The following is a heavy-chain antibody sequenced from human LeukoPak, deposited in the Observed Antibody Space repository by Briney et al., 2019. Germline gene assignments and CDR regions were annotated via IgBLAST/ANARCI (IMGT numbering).Heavy chain of an antibody. CDR2: ISTSGGSS. Sequence: PGGSLRLSCAASGFTFSSYGMHWVRQAPGKGLEWVSGISTSGGSSSYADSVKGRFTISRDNPRNTLYMQMNSLRAEDTALYYCAIMHPYYDGSGYWVQWGQGTLVTVSS. D-gene: IGHD3-22*01. CDR1: GFTFSSYG. V-gene: IGHV3-23*01. J-gene: IGHJ4*02. CDR3: AIMHPYYDGSGYWVQ.